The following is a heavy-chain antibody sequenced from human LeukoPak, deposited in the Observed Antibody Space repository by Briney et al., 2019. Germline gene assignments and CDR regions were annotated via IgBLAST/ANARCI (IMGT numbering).Heavy chain of an antibody. Sequence: PGGSLRLSCAASGFTFSSYSMNWVRQAPGKGLERVSSISYAGSVKGRFTISRDNAKNSVYLQMNSLRAEDTAVYYCARASSGTQDAFDIWGQGTMVTVSS. CDR2: IS. J-gene: IGHJ3*02. CDR3: ARASSGTQDAFDI. V-gene: IGHV3-21*01. D-gene: IGHD1-26*01. CDR1: GFTFSSYS.